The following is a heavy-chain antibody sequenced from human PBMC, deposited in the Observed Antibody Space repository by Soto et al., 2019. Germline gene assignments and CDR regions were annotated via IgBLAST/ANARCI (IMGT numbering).Heavy chain of an antibody. J-gene: IGHJ4*02. V-gene: IGHV3-23*01. CDR1: CLTFSGYA. CDR3: AKAGQCDN. CDR2: ITSGADK. D-gene: IGHD6-19*01. Sequence: PGESLSLSCAASCLTFSGYAMNWVRKAPGKGLEWVSSITSGADKSYADSLKGRFTISRDNSNNTVSLQLNSLRAEDTALYYCAKAGQCDNWGKGPLVTVSS.